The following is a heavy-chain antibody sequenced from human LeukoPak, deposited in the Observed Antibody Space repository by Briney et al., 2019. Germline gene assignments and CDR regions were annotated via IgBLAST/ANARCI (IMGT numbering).Heavy chain of an antibody. V-gene: IGHV4-34*01. J-gene: IGHJ4*02. D-gene: IGHD3-22*01. Sequence: TSETLSLTCAVYGGSFSGYYWSWIRQPPGKGLEWIGEINHSGSTNYNPSLKSRVTISVATSKKQFSLKLSSVTAADTAVYYCVTYYFDSSGPKKNYWGQGTLVTVSS. CDR1: GGSFSGYY. CDR2: INHSGST. CDR3: VTYYFDSSGPKKNY.